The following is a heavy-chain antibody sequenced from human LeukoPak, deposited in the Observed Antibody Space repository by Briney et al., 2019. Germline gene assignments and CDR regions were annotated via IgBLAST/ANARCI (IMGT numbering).Heavy chain of an antibody. D-gene: IGHD3-9*01. V-gene: IGHV3-33*01. CDR3: ARDGQTLRYFDWLSLYYFDY. Sequence: PGGSLRLSCAASGFTFSSYGMHWVRQAPGKGLEWVAVIWYDGSNKYYADSVKGRFTISRDNSKNTPYLQMNSLRAEDTAVYYCARDGQTLRYFDWLSLYYFDYWGQGTLVTVSS. J-gene: IGHJ4*02. CDR1: GFTFSSYG. CDR2: IWYDGSNK.